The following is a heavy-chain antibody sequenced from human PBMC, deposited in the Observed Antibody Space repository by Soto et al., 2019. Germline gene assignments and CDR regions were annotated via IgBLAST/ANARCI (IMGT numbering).Heavy chain of an antibody. V-gene: IGHV3-15*01. CDR3: TPGDY. J-gene: IGHJ4*02. CDR1: GFIFTSAF. CDR2: IKSKAAGGTI. Sequence: EVQLVESGGGLVKPGGSRRLSCAASGFIFTSAFMSWVRQTPGKGLEWVARIKSKAAGGTIDYAAPVKDRFTISRDDFQNTVSLQMDSLKAEDTGLYYCTPGDYWGQGILVTVSS.